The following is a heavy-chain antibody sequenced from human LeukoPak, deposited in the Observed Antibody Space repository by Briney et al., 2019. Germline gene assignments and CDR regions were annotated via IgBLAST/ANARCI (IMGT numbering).Heavy chain of an antibody. D-gene: IGHD7-27*01. V-gene: IGHV3-30*02. J-gene: IGHJ3*02. CDR2: MRYDGSNK. Sequence: GGSLRLSCVASGFTFKSYGMHWVRQAPGKGLEWVAFMRYDGSNKYYADSVKGRFIISRDNLKNTLNLQMNSLRVEDTAVYYCGSRTGAIWGPGTMVTVSS. CDR1: GFTFKSYG. CDR3: GSRTGAI.